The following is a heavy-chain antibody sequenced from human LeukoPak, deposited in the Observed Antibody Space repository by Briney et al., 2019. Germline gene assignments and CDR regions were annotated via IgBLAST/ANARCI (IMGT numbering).Heavy chain of an antibody. D-gene: IGHD2-2*01. CDR3: ARKGCSSISCLYYYYVDV. Sequence: PGGSLRLSCAASGFTFSSYAMSWVRQAPGKGLEWVSAISGSGGSTYYADSVKGRFTISRDNSKNTLYLQMNSLRAEDTAVYYCARKGCSSISCLYYYYVDVWGKGTTVTVSS. CDR2: ISGSGGST. V-gene: IGHV3-23*01. CDR1: GFTFSSYA. J-gene: IGHJ6*03.